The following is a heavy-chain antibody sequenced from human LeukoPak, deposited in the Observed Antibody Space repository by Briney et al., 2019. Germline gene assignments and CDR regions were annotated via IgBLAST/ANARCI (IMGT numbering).Heavy chain of an antibody. Sequence: GRSLRLSCAASGFTFSSYGMHWVRQAPGKGLEWAAVISYDGSNKYCADSVKGRFTISRDNSKNTLYLQMNSLRAEDTAVYYCAKDVAAYYYDSSGYYARRGFDGYYFDYWGQGTLVTVSS. V-gene: IGHV3-30*18. CDR2: ISYDGSNK. D-gene: IGHD3-22*01. J-gene: IGHJ4*02. CDR1: GFTFSSYG. CDR3: AKDVAAYYYDSSGYYARRGFDGYYFDY.